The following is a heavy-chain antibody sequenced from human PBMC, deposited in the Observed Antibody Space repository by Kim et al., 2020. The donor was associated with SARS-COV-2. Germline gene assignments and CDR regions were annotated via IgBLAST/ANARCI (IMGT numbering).Heavy chain of an antibody. V-gene: IGHV7-4-1*02. CDR3: ARESVGRWFDP. CDR2: P. J-gene: IGHJ5*02. Sequence: PTDAQGFTGRFVFSLDTAVSTAYLQISSLKAEDTAVYYCARESVGRWFDPWGQGTLVTVSS. D-gene: IGHD1-26*01.